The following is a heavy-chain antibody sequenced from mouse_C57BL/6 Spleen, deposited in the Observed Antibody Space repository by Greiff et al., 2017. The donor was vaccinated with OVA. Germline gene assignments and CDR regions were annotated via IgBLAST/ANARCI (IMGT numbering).Heavy chain of an antibody. V-gene: IGHV1-26*01. CDR2: INPNNGGT. CDR1: GYTFTDYY. J-gene: IGHJ2*01. D-gene: IGHD4-1*01. CDR3: ARDWDNYFDD. Sequence: VQLKESGPELVKPGASVKISCKASGYTFTDYYMNWVKQSHGKSLEWIGDINPNNGGTSYNQKFKGKATLTVDKSSSTAYMELRSLTSEDSAVYYCARDWDNYFDDWGKGTTLTVSS.